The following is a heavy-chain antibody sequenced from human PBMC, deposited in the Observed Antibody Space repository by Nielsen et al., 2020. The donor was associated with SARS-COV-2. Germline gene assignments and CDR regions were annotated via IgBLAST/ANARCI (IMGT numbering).Heavy chain of an antibody. CDR2: INHSGST. V-gene: IGHV4-34*01. J-gene: IGHJ5*02. CDR3: ARVISPGSGSYRWFDP. CDR1: GGSFSGYC. Sequence: SETLSLTCAVYGGSFSGYCWSWIRQPPGKGLEWIGEINHSGSTFYNPSLKSRVIISVDTSKTQFSLKLRSVTAADTAVYYCARVISPGSGSYRWFDPWGQGTLVTVSS. D-gene: IGHD3-10*01.